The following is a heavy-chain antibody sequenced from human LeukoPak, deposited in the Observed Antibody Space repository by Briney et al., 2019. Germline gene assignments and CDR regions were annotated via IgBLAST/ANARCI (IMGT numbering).Heavy chain of an antibody. J-gene: IGHJ3*02. D-gene: IGHD5-12*01. CDR3: ASELRGAFDI. CDR1: GGTFSSYA. V-gene: IGHV1-69*05. Sequence: SVKVSCKASGGTFSSYAISWVRQAPGQGLEWMGGIIPIFGTANYAQKFQGRVTVTTDESTSTAYMELSSLRSEDTAVYYCASELRGAFDIWGQGTMVTVSS. CDR2: IIPIFGTA.